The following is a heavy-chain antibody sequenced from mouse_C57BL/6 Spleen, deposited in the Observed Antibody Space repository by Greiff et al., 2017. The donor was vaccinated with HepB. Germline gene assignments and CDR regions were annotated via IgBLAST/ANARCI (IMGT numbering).Heavy chain of an antibody. Sequence: EVKLMESGGGLVKPGGSLKLSCAASGFTFSDYGMHWVRQAPEKGLEWVAYISSGSSTIYYADTVKGRFTISRDNAKNTLFLQMTSLRSEDTAMYYCARGGYYGSSYFYAMDYWGQGTSVTVSS. V-gene: IGHV5-17*01. CDR1: GFTFSDYG. J-gene: IGHJ4*01. CDR3: ARGGYYGSSYFYAMDY. CDR2: ISSGSSTI. D-gene: IGHD1-1*01.